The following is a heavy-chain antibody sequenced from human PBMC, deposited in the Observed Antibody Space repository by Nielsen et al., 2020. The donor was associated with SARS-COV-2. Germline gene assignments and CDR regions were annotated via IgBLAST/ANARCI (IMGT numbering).Heavy chain of an antibody. D-gene: IGHD2-2*01. CDR3: ARPGVPAAVFQAYEMDV. CDR2: IYYSGST. J-gene: IGHJ6*02. V-gene: IGHV4-39*07. Sequence: WIRQPPGKGLEWIGSIYYSGSTNYNPSLKSQVTISVDTSKNQFSLKLSSVTAADTAVYYCARPGVPAAVFQAYEMDVWGQGASVTV.